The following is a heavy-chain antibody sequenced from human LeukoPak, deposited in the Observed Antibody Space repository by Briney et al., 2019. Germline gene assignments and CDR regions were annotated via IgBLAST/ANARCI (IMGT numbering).Heavy chain of an antibody. CDR1: GFTFSSYD. CDR2: IGTAGDT. V-gene: IGHV3-13*01. Sequence: GGSLRLSYAASGFTFSSYDMHWVRQATGKGLEWVSAIGTAGDTYYPGSVKGRFTISRENAKNSLYLQMNSLRAEDTAVYYCARSIAAAGDFDYWGQGTLVTVSS. D-gene: IGHD6-13*01. CDR3: ARSIAAAGDFDY. J-gene: IGHJ4*02.